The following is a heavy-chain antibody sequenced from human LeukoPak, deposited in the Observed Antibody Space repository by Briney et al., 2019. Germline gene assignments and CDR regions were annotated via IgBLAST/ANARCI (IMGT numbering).Heavy chain of an antibody. V-gene: IGHV4-39*01. CDR1: GGSISSSSYY. D-gene: IGHD1/OR15-1a*01. J-gene: IGHJ5*02. Sequence: SETLSLTCTLSGGSISSSSYYWGWIRQPPGKGLEWIGSIYYSGSTYYNPSLKSRVTISVDTSKNQFSLKLSSVTAADTAVYYCARGGEQLSNNENWFDPWGQGTLVTVSS. CDR2: IYYSGST. CDR3: ARGGEQLSNNENWFDP.